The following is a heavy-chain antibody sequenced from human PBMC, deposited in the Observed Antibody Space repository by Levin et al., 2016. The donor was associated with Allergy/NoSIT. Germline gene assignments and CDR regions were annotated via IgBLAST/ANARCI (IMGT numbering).Heavy chain of an antibody. Sequence: ASVKVSCKVSGYTLTELSMHWVRQAPGKGLEWMGGFDPEDGETIYAQKFQGRVTMTEDTSTDTAYMELSSLRSEDTAVYYCATDPLTVGAPDYWGQGTLVTVSS. D-gene: IGHD1-26*01. CDR1: GYTLTELS. V-gene: IGHV1-24*01. CDR2: FDPEDGET. CDR3: ATDPLTVGAPDY. J-gene: IGHJ4*02.